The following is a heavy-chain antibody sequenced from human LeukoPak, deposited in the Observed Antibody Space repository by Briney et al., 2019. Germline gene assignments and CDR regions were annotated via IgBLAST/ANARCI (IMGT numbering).Heavy chain of an antibody. CDR2: IHYSGST. D-gene: IGHD6-13*01. V-gene: IGHV4-59*01. Sequence: PSETLSLTCTVSGGSSSSYYWSWIRQPPGKELEWIGYIHYSGSTNYNPSLKSRVTMSVDTSKNQSSLKLTSVTAADTAVYYCARGGSSSSWPFYYWGQGTLVTVSS. CDR1: GGSSSSYY. CDR3: ARGGSSSSWPFYY. J-gene: IGHJ4*02.